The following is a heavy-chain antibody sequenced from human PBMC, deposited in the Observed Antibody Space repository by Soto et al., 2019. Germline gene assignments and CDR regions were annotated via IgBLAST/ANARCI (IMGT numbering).Heavy chain of an antibody. D-gene: IGHD4-17*01. CDR3: ATTTVTTIDAFDI. J-gene: IGHJ3*02. CDR2: IYYSGYT. Sequence: SETLSLTCTVSGGSISGYYWTWLRQPPGKGLEWIGYIYYSGYTNYNPSLKSRVTISVDTSKNQFSLMLSSVTAADTAVYYCATTTVTTIDAFDIWGQGTMVTVSS. V-gene: IGHV4-59*01. CDR1: GGSISGYY.